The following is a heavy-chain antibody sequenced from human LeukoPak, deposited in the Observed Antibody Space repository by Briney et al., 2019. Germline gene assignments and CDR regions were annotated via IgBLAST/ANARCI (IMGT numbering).Heavy chain of an antibody. CDR1: GVSISTSTYY. CDR2: IYYSGNT. V-gene: IGHV4-39*01. CDR3: ARPIVGATRGLDY. Sequence: SETLSLTCTVSGVSISTSTYYWAWIRQPPGKGLVWIGSIYYSGNTYYNPSLKSRVTISVDTSKNQFSLKLSSVTAADTAVYYCARPIVGATRGLDYWGQGTLVTVSS. D-gene: IGHD1-26*01. J-gene: IGHJ4*02.